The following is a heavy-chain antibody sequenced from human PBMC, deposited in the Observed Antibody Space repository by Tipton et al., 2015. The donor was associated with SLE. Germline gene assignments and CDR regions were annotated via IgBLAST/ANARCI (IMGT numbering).Heavy chain of an antibody. CDR2: ISSSSTI. V-gene: IGHV3-69-1*01. CDR3: AKGKGARVFAFDI. J-gene: IGHJ3*02. Sequence: GSLRLSCAASGFTFSDYYMNWVRQAPGKGLEWVSSISSSSTIYYADSVKGRFTIPRDNAKNSLYLQMNSLRAEDTAVYYCAKGKGARVFAFDIWGQGTMVTVSS. CDR1: GFTFSDYY. D-gene: IGHD1-26*01.